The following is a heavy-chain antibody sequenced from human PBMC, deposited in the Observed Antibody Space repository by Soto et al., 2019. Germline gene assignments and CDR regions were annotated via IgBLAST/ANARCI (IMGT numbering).Heavy chain of an antibody. D-gene: IGHD6-13*01. CDR1: GFTFSSFG. CDR3: AKDTSKYSNNWPAYYGLDV. Sequence: QVQLVESGGGVVQPGRSLRLSCAASGFTFSSFGMHWVRQAPGKGLEWVAFISFDGSNKYYVDSVKGRFIISRDNSKNTLSLQMNSLKAVDTAVYYCAKDTSKYSNNWPAYYGLDVWGQGTTVTVSS. J-gene: IGHJ6*02. V-gene: IGHV3-30*18. CDR2: ISFDGSNK.